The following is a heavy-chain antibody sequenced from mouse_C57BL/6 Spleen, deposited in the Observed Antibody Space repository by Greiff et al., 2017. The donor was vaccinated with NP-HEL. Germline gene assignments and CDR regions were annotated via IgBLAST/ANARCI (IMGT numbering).Heavy chain of an antibody. Sequence: EVQRVESGGGLVQPGGSLKLSCAASGFTFSDYYMYWVRQTPEKRLEWVAYISNGGGSTYYPDTVKGRFTISRDNAKNTLYLQMSRLKSEDTAMYYCARHVNWDEFAYWGQGTLVTVSA. D-gene: IGHD4-1*02. CDR3: ARHVNWDEFAY. V-gene: IGHV5-12*01. CDR2: ISNGGGST. J-gene: IGHJ3*01. CDR1: GFTFSDYY.